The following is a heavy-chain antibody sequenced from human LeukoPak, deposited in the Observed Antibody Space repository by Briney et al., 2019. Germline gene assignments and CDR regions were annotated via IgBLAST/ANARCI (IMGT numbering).Heavy chain of an antibody. J-gene: IGHJ6*02. CDR1: GGTFSSYA. CDR3: ARFMGFCSSPSCFMIYVRAF. V-gene: IGHV1-69*04. CDR2: SIPILGIA. Sequence: SVKVSCKASGGTFSSYAISWVRQAPGQGLEWMGRSIPILGIANYAQKFQGRVTITADKSTSTAYMELSSLRSEDTAVYYCARFMGFCSSPSCFMIYVRAFWAQGTTFPVPS. D-gene: IGHD2-2*01.